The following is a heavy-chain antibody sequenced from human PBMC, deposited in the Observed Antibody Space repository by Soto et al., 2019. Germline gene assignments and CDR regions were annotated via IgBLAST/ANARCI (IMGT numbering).Heavy chain of an antibody. D-gene: IGHD2-8*01. CDR1: RFDFSSYE. J-gene: IGHJ4*02. CDR3: ARGGGYCTPTSCAIDS. Sequence: GGSLRLSCVASRFDFSSYEMSWVRQAAGKGLEWVSRVSLTGDRTNYAGSVKGRFTVSRDNFKNALYLEMDSLRPDDTAIYYCARGGGYCTPTSCAIDSWGPGTTVTVSS. CDR2: VSLTGDRT. V-gene: IGHV3-23*01.